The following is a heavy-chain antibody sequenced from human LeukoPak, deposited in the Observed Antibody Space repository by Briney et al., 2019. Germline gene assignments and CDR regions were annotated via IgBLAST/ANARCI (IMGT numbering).Heavy chain of an antibody. V-gene: IGHV3-30*18. J-gene: IGHJ6*02. CDR1: GFTFSSYG. CDR2: ISYDGSNK. Sequence: PGRSLRLSCAASGFTFSSYGMHWVRQAPGKGLEWVAVISYDGSNKYYADSVKGRFTISRDNSKNTLYLQMNSLRAEDTAVYYCAKASFGGGMDVWGQGTTVTASS. CDR3: AKASFGGGMDV. D-gene: IGHD3-10*01.